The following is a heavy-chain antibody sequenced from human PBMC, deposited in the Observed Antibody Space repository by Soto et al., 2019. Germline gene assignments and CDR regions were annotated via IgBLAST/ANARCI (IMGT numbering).Heavy chain of an antibody. Sequence: PSGNLALACTVPGGSFSSSSYSLGWIRQPPGKGVDSTGSVYYSRSTYYNPSLKSRVTISVDTSKNQFSLKLSSVTAADTAAYYSARHLRTFRIAPRRSTYYFDYWGQGTMVTVSS. D-gene: IGHD6-6*01. J-gene: IGHJ4*02. CDR3: ARHLRTFRIAPRRSTYYFDY. V-gene: IGHV4-39*01. CDR1: GGSFSSSSYS. CDR2: VYYSRST.